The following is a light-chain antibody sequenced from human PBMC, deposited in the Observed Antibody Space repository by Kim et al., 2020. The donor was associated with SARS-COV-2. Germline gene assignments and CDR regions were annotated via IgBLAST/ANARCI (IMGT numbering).Light chain of an antibody. V-gene: IGKV3-11*01. J-gene: IGKJ4*01. CDR2: TAS. CDR1: QSVRNL. Sequence: LTPEERATLACRASQSVRNLVAWFKQKPGQAPRLLIYTASNRATGIPARFSGSGSGTDFTLTISSLEPEDFAVYYCQQRSSWPLTFGGGTKREI. CDR3: QQRSSWPLT.